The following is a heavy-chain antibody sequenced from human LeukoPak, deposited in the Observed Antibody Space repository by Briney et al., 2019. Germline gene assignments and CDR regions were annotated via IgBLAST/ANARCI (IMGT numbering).Heavy chain of an antibody. CDR2: ISSSGSTI. Sequence: GGSLRLSCAASGFTFSDYYMSWIRQAPGKGLEWVSYISSSGSTIYYADSVKGRFTISRDNAKNSLYLQMNSLRAEDTAVYYCARVGRMRIAVAGARAFDIWGQGTMVTVSS. J-gene: IGHJ3*02. D-gene: IGHD6-19*01. CDR3: ARVGRMRIAVAGARAFDI. CDR1: GFTFSDYY. V-gene: IGHV3-11*01.